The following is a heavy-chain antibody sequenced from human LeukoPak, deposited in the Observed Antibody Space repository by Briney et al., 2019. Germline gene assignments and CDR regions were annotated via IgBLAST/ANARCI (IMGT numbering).Heavy chain of an antibody. CDR3: ARGREGLWFGLYY. V-gene: IGHV4-4*02. D-gene: IGHD3-10*01. CDR1: SGSIFSSNW. J-gene: IGHJ4*02. CDR2: IFQSGST. Sequence: SETLSLTCTVSSGSIFSSNWWSWVRQPPGKGLEWIGQIFQSGSTSYSPSLKSRVTISMDKSKNQFSLKLTSVTAADTAVYYCARGREGLWFGLYYWGQGTLVTVSS.